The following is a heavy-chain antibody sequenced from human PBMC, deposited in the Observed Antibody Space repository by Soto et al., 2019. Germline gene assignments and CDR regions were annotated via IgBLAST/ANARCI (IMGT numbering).Heavy chain of an antibody. CDR1: GYSFTSYW. J-gene: IGHJ6*03. V-gene: IGHV5-51*01. CDR3: ARHDKVTIFGVVIIGYMDV. D-gene: IGHD3-3*01. CDR2: IYPGDSDT. Sequence: GESLKISCKGSGYSFTSYWIGWARQMPGKGLEWMGIIYPGDSDTRYSPSFQGQVTISADKSISTAYLQWSSLKASDTAMYYCARHDKVTIFGVVIIGYMDVWGKGTTVTVSS.